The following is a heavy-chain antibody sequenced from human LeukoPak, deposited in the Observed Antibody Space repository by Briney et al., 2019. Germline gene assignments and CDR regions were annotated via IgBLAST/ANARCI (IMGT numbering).Heavy chain of an antibody. Sequence: PGRSLRLSCAASGFTFDDYAMHWVRQAPGKGLEWVSGISWNSGSIGYADSVKGRFTISRDNAKNTVHLQMNSLRAEDTAVYYCARGAAAAKSAFDYWGQGTLVTVSS. CDR2: ISWNSGSI. CDR1: GFTFDDYA. CDR3: ARGAAAAKSAFDY. D-gene: IGHD2-2*01. J-gene: IGHJ4*02. V-gene: IGHV3-9*01.